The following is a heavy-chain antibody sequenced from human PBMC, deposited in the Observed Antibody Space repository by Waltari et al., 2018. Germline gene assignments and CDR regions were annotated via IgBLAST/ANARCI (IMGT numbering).Heavy chain of an antibody. D-gene: IGHD1-26*01. CDR1: GYLFTAYY. Sequence: QVQLVQSGAEAKKPGASVKVSCKASGYLFTAYYMHWVRQAPGQGLEWMGWINPNSGGTNYAQKFQGRVTMTRDTSISTAYMELSRLRSDDTAVYYCARGSIVGATTFDYWGQGTLVTVSS. J-gene: IGHJ4*02. CDR2: INPNSGGT. CDR3: ARGSIVGATTFDY. V-gene: IGHV1-2*02.